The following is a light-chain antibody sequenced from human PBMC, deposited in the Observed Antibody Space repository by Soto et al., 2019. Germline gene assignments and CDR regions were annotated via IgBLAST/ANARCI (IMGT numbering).Light chain of an antibody. J-gene: IGKJ5*01. CDR2: SAS. CDR1: QSVRSN. CDR3: QQYNNWPIT. V-gene: IGKV3-15*01. Sequence: EIVLTQSPATLSASPGERATLSCRASQSVRSNLAWYQQKPGQAPRLLIYSASTRATGIPARFSGSGSGADFTLTISSLQSEDFAVYYCQQYNNWPITFGRGTRLEIK.